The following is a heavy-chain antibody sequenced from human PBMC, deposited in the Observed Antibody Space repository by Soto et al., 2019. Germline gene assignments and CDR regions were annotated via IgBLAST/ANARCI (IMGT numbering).Heavy chain of an antibody. CDR2: IIPIFGTA. CDR3: ARGPTPLVGSGYYYMPLDY. V-gene: IGHV1-69*13. Sequence: ASVKGSCKASGGTFSSYAISWVRQAPGQGLEWMGGIIPIFGTANYAQKFQGRVTITADESTSTAYMELSSLRSEDTAVYYCARGPTPLVGSGYYYMPLDYWGQGTLVTVSS. CDR1: GGTFSSYA. D-gene: IGHD3-22*01. J-gene: IGHJ4*02.